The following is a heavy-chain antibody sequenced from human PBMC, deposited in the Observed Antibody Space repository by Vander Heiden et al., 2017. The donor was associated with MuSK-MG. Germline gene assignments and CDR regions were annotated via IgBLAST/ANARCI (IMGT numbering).Heavy chain of an antibody. CDR1: GFTFSSYW. D-gene: IGHD3-10*01. J-gene: IGHJ4*02. CDR2: INGDGSST. V-gene: IGHV3-74*01. CDR3: ARGGWFGELLFPDYFDY. Sequence: EVQLVEYGGGLVQPGGSLRLSCAASGFTFSSYWMHWVRKAPGKGLGWVSRINGDGSSTSYADSVKGRFTISRDNAKNTLYLQMNSLRAEDTAVYYCARGGWFGELLFPDYFDYWGQGTLVTVSS.